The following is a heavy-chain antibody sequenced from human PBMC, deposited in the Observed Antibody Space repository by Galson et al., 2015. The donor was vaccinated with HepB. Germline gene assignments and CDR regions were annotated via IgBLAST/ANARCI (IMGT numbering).Heavy chain of an antibody. Sequence: SVKVSCKASGYTFTGYYIHWVRLAPGQGLEWMGWINPTNGGTNYAQMFQGRVTMSSDTSTSTAYMELSRLMSDDTAVYYCARVAEGDCSGGICFSTSDFFFDYWGQGTLVTVSS. J-gene: IGHJ4*02. V-gene: IGHV1-2*02. CDR1: GYTFTGYY. CDR2: INPTNGGT. CDR3: ARVAEGDCSGGICFSTSDFFFDY. D-gene: IGHD2-15*01.